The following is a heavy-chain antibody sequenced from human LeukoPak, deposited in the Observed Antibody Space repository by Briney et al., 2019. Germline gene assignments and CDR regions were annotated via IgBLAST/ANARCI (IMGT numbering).Heavy chain of an antibody. CDR3: ARVGEANWYFDL. CDR1: GGSITYYY. V-gene: IGHV4-59*01. Sequence: SETLSLTCAVSGGSITYYYWSWIRQPPGRGLEWIGYISYTGNTNYNPSLKSRVTISVYTSKNLFSLNLRSVTAADTAVYYCARVGEANWYFDLWGRGTLVTVSS. CDR2: ISYTGNT. J-gene: IGHJ2*01.